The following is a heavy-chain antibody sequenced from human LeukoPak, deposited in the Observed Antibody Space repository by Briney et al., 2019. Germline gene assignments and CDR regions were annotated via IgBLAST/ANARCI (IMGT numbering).Heavy chain of an antibody. Sequence: ASVKVSCKASGHTFTSYYMHWVRQAPGQGLEWMGIINPSGGSTSYAQKFQGRVTMTRDTSTSTVYMELSSLRSEDTAVYYCASGFCSSTSCYTGWFDPWGQGTLVTVSS. CDR2: INPSGGST. V-gene: IGHV1-46*03. D-gene: IGHD2-2*02. CDR3: ASGFCSSTSCYTGWFDP. J-gene: IGHJ5*02. CDR1: GHTFTSYY.